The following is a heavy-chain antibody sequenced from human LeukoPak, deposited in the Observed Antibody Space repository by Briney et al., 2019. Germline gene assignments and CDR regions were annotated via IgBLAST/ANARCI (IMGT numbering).Heavy chain of an antibody. CDR3: AREGGEGYCSGGSCYRNRAFDI. CDR1: GGSISSSNW. J-gene: IGHJ3*02. D-gene: IGHD2-15*01. V-gene: IGHV4-4*02. Sequence: SETLSLTCAVSGGSISSSNWWSWVRQPPGKGLEWIGEIYHSGSTNYNPSLKSRVTISVDKSKSQFSLKLSSVTAADTAVYYCAREGGEGYCSGGSCYRNRAFDIWGQGTMVTVSS. CDR2: IYHSGST.